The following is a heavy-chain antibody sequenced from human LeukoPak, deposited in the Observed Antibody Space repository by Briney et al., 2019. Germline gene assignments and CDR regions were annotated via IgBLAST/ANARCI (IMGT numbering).Heavy chain of an antibody. CDR2: IYHSGST. J-gene: IGHJ3*02. CDR1: GGSISSSNW. Sequence: SETLSLTCAVSGGSISSSNWWRWVRQPPGKGLEWIGEIYHSGSTNYNPSLKSRVTISVDKSKNQSSLKLSSATAAATAVYYCARLPWELIAFDIWGQGPMVTVSS. CDR3: ARLPWELIAFDI. D-gene: IGHD1-26*01. V-gene: IGHV4-4*02.